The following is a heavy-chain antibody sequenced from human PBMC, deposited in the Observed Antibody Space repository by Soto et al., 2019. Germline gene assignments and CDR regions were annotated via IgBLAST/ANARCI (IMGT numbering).Heavy chain of an antibody. Sequence: PSETLSLTCTVSGGSISSGGYYWSWIRQHPGKGLEWIGYIYYSGSTYYNPSLKSRVTISVDTSKNQFSLKLSSVTAADTAVYYCARGSLGGEAIAVVIHGAVFDYWGQGTLVTVSS. CDR3: ARGSLGGEAIAVVIHGAVFDY. D-gene: IGHD3-22*01. CDR2: IYYSGST. V-gene: IGHV4-31*03. J-gene: IGHJ4*02. CDR1: GGSISSGGYY.